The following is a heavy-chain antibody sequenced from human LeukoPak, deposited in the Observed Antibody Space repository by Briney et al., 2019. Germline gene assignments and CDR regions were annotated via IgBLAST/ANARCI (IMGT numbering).Heavy chain of an antibody. D-gene: IGHD6-19*01. J-gene: IGHJ4*02. Sequence: PGGSLRLSCAASGFTFSSYWMSWVRQVPEKGLEGVANTKEDGSEKYYVDSVKGRFTISRDNAKNSLYLQMNSLRAEDTAVYYCARGQIAVPGVDYWGQGTLVTVSS. CDR3: ARGQIAVPGVDY. CDR1: GFTFSSYW. V-gene: IGHV3-7*01. CDR2: TKEDGSEK.